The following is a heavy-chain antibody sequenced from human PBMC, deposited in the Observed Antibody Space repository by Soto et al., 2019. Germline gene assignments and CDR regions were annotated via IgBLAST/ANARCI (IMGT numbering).Heavy chain of an antibody. D-gene: IGHD1-26*01. J-gene: IGHJ5*02. CDR1: TFNSYS. V-gene: IGHV3-21*06. Sequence: EVQLVESGGGLVKPGGSLRLSCTFTFNSYSLNWVRQAPGKGLEWVSSISSGSAYIKYADSVKGRFTISRDNPNNFLCLQMSSLRVDDTAVYYCTRDQGGSYDSWFDPWGQGTLVTVSS. CDR2: ISSGSAYI. CDR3: TRDQGGSYDSWFDP.